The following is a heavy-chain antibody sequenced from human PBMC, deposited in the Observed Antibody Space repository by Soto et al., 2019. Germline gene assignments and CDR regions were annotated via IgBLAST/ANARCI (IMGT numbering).Heavy chain of an antibody. J-gene: IGHJ4*02. Sequence: SETLSLTCTVSGGSMRNYFWTWIRQPPGEGLEWIGYIHYSGTTSFFPSYNPSLRSRVTISEDTFKNQFSLKLLSVTTADTAVYFCAAGEASSRNLAPYYLDFWGQGTLVTVPQ. CDR1: GGSMRNYF. CDR2: IHYSGTT. D-gene: IGHD6-13*01. CDR3: AAGEASSRNLAPYYLDF. V-gene: IGHV4-59*01.